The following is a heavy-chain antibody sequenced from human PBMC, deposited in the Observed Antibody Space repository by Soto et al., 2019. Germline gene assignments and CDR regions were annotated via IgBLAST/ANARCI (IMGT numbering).Heavy chain of an antibody. CDR2: ISYDGINK. CDR3: VKGRDLLPWGRFDP. CDR1: GFTFNTHG. Sequence: QVQLVESGGGVVQPGRSLRLSCEASGFTFNTHGMHWVRQAPGKGLEWLAVISYDGINKYYADSVKGRFTISRDNSKNPLFVQMNSLRPEDTAVYYCVKGRDLLPWGRFDPWGQGTLVTVSS. D-gene: IGHD3-16*01. V-gene: IGHV3-30*18. J-gene: IGHJ5*02.